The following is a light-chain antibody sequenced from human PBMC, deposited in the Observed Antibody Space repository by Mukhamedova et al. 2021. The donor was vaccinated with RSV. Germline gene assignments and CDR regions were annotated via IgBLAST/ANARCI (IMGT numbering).Light chain of an antibody. Sequence: GERATLSCRASQSVSSNYLAWYQQKPGQAPRLLIYGASSRATGIPDRFSGSGSGTDFTLSISRLEPEAFAVYYCQHYGNSMYTFG. CDR1: QSVSSNY. J-gene: IGKJ2*01. CDR2: GAS. CDR3: QHYGNSMYT. V-gene: IGKV3-20*01.